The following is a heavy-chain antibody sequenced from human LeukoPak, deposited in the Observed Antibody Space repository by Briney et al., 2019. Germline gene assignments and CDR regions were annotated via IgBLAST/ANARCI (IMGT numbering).Heavy chain of an antibody. CDR1: GGSISSSSYY. V-gene: IGHV4-39*01. D-gene: IGHD3-22*01. CDR2: IYYSGST. CDR3: ARNYDSSGYYFDY. J-gene: IGHJ4*02. Sequence: SETLSLTCTVSGGSISSSSYYWGWIRQPPGKGREWIGSIYYSGSTYYNPSLKSRVTISVDTSKNQFSLKLSSVTAADTAVYYCARNYDSSGYYFDYWGQGTLVTVSS.